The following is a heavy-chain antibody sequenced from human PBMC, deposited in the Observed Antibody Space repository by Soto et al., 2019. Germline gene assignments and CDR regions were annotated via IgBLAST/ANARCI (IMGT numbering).Heavy chain of an antibody. V-gene: IGHV3-9*01. Sequence: GGSLRLSCAASGFTFDDYAMHWVRQAPGRGLKWVSGISWNSGSIGYADSVKGRFTISRDNAKNSLYLQMNSLRAEDTALYYCAKDREIFGVVPVPQYFDYWGQGTLVTVSS. CDR3: AKDREIFGVVPVPQYFDY. J-gene: IGHJ4*02. CDR2: ISWNSGSI. D-gene: IGHD3-3*01. CDR1: GFTFDDYA.